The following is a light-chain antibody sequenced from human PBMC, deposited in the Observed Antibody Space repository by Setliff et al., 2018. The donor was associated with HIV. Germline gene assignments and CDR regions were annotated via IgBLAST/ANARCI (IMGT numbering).Light chain of an antibody. CDR1: SSDVGAYNY. Sequence: QSALTQPPSVSGSPGQSVTFSGTGSSSDVGAYNYVSWYQQHPGKAPKLMIYDVTKRPSGVPDRFSGSKSGNTASLTISGLQAEDEADYYCCSYTGSYTYIFGSGTKVTVL. CDR2: DVT. J-gene: IGLJ1*01. CDR3: CSYTGSYTYI. V-gene: IGLV2-11*01.